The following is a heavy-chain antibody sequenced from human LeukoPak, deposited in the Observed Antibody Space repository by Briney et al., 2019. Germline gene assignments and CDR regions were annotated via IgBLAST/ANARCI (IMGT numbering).Heavy chain of an antibody. CDR1: GFTFSSYS. V-gene: IGHV3-48*04. D-gene: IGHD3-22*01. CDR2: ISSSGSTI. CDR3: ASSPYYYDSSGYSD. J-gene: IGHJ4*02. Sequence: PGGSLRLSCAASGFTFSSYSMNWVRQAPGKGLEWVSYISSSGSTIYYADSVKGRFTISRDNAKNSLYLQMNSLRAEDTAVYYCASSPYYYDSSGYSDWGQGTLVTVSS.